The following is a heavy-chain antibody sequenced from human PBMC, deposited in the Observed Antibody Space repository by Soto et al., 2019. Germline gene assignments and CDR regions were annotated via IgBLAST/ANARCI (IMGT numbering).Heavy chain of an antibody. V-gene: IGHV3-30*18. Sequence: GGSLRLSCAASGFTFSSYGMHWVRQAPGKGLEWVAVISYDGSNKYYADSVKGRFTISRDNSKNTLYLQMNSLRAEDTAVYYFAKDYEQWLVRFYFDYWGQGTLVTVSS. CDR3: AKDYEQWLVRFYFDY. D-gene: IGHD6-19*01. CDR2: ISYDGSNK. CDR1: GFTFSSYG. J-gene: IGHJ4*02.